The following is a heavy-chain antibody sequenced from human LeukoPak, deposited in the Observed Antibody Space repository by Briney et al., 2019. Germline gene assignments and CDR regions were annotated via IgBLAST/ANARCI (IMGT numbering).Heavy chain of an antibody. J-gene: IGHJ4*02. D-gene: IGHD3-22*01. CDR1: GYTFTGYY. CDR2: INPNSGGT. V-gene: IGHV1-2*02. Sequence: ASVKVSCKASGYTFTGYYMHWVRQAPGQGLEWMGWINPNSGGTNYAQKFQGRVTMTRDTSISTAYMELSSLRSEDTTVYYCAITYYYDSSGYYYGDYWGQGTLVTVSS. CDR3: AITYYYDSSGYYYGDY.